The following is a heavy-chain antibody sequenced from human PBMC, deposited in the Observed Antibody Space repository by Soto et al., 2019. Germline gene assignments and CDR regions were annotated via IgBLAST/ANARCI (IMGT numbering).Heavy chain of an antibody. Sequence: ASVKVSCKASGYTFTSYGISWVRQAPGQGLEWMGWISAYNGNTNYAQKLQGRVTMTTDTSTSTAYMELRSLRSDDTAVYYCVRDLGGSSSFPFWDYWGQGTLVTVSS. V-gene: IGHV1-18*01. CDR1: GYTFTSYG. J-gene: IGHJ4*02. CDR3: VRDLGGSSSFPFWDY. CDR2: ISAYNGNT. D-gene: IGHD6-6*01.